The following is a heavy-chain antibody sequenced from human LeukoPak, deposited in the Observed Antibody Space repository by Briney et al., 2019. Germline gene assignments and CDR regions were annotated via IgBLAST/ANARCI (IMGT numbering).Heavy chain of an antibody. V-gene: IGHV3-23*01. CDR2: ISGDTDST. CDR1: GFTFSRHA. J-gene: IGHJ4*01. CDR3: ARDEYYDTSGYYGYYFDF. D-gene: IGHD3-22*01. Sequence: GGSLRLSCVVSGFTFSRHAMNWVRQAPGKGLEWVSAISGDTDSTFYSDSVQGRFTISRDNYENTLYLQMNSLRAEDTAVYYCARDEYYDTSGYYGYYFDFWGHGTLVTVSS.